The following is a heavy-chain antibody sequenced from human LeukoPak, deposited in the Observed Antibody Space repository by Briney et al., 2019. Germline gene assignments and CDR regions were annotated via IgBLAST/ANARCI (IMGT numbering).Heavy chain of an antibody. J-gene: IGHJ4*02. D-gene: IGHD3/OR15-3a*01. Sequence: SETLSLTCAVSGYSISSGYYWGWIRQPPGKGLEWIGEINHSGSTNYNPSLKSRVTISVDTSKNQFFLKLSSVTAADTAVYYCARVGRDKGKDYWGQGTLVTVSS. CDR3: ARVGRDKGKDY. CDR2: INHSGST. CDR1: GYSISSGYY. V-gene: IGHV4-38-2*01.